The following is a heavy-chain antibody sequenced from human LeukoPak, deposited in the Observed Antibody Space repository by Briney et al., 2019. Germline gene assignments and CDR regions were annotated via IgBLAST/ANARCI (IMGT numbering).Heavy chain of an antibody. J-gene: IGHJ4*02. CDR2: IWYDGSNK. D-gene: IGHD5-18*01. CDR3: VKERGYTYQAYDY. CDR1: GFTFSSYG. Sequence: GGSLRLSCAASGFTFSSYGMHWVRQAPGKGLEWVAVIWYDGSNKYYADSVKGRFTISRDNSRDTLYLQMNSLRAEDTAVYYCVKERGYTYQAYDYWGQGTLVTVSS. V-gene: IGHV3-30*02.